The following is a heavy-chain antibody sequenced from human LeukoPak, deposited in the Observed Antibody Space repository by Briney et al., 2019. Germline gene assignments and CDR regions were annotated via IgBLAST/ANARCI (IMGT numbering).Heavy chain of an antibody. V-gene: IGHV7-4-1*02. CDR2: INTNTENP. D-gene: IGHD3/OR15-3a*01. Sequence: GASVKVSCKASGYTFTSYAMNWVRQAPGQGLEWMGWINTNTENPTYAQGFTGRFVFSLDTSVSTAYLQISSLKAEDTAVYYCAREDWGPWGGFPGTDLDVWGQGTTVTVSS. CDR3: AREDWGPWGGFPGTDLDV. J-gene: IGHJ6*02. CDR1: GYTFTSYA.